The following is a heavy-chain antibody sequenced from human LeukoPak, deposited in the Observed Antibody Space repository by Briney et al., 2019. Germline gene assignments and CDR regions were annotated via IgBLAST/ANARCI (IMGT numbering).Heavy chain of an antibody. J-gene: IGHJ6*03. CDR2: IYDSGNE. V-gene: IGHV4-39*01. D-gene: IGHD2/OR15-2a*01. CDR3: ARQISDYYYYYMDV. Sequence: PSETLSLTCTVSGGSISTGAFYWGWIRQPPGKGLEWIRSIYDSGNEFYNPSLKSRVTISADTSENQFSLKLNSVTAADTAMYYCARQISDYYYYYMDVWGEGITVTVSS. CDR1: GGSISTGAFY.